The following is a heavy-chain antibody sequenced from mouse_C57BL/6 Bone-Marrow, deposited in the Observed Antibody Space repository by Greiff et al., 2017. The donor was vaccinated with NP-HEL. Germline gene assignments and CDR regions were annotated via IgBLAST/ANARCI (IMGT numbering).Heavy chain of an antibody. V-gene: IGHV1-81*01. J-gene: IGHJ3*01. D-gene: IGHD1-1*01. CDR2: IYPRSGNT. Sequence: VQLQQSGAELARPGASVKLSCKASGYTFTSYGISWVKQRTGQGLEWIGEIYPRSGNTYYNEKFKGKATLTAEKSSSPAYMELRSLTSEDSAVDVCARSCYYGSSLAYWGQGTLVTVSA. CDR3: ARSCYYGSSLAY. CDR1: GYTFTSYG.